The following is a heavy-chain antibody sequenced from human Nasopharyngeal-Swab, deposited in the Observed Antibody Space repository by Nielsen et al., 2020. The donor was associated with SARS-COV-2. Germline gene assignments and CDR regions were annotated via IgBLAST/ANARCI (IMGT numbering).Heavy chain of an antibody. CDR3: ARESKGYYYGMDV. Sequence: GESLKISCAASGFTFSDHYMDWVRQAPGKGLEWVGRTRNKANSYTTEYAASVKGRFTISRDDSKNSLYLQMNNLKTEDTAVYYCARESKGYYYGMDVWGQGTTVTVSS. V-gene: IGHV3-72*01. J-gene: IGHJ6*02. CDR1: GFTFSDHY. CDR2: TRNKANSYTT.